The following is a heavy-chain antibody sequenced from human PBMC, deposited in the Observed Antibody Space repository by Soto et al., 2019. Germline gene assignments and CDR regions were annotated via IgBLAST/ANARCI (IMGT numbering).Heavy chain of an antibody. J-gene: IGHJ4*02. V-gene: IGHV3-43*01. CDR1: GFTFDDYT. D-gene: IGHD6-19*01. CDR3: AKDMGSSGWSEGVDY. CDR2: ISWDGGST. Sequence: GGSLRLSCAASGFTFDDYTMHWVRQAPGKGLEWVSLISWDGGSTYYADSVKGRFTISRDNSKNSLYLQMNSLRTEDTALYYCAKDMGSSGWSEGVDYWGQGTLVTVSS.